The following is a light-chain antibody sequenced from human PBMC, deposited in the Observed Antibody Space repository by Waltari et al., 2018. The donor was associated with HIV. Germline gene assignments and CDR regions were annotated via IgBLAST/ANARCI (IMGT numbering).Light chain of an antibody. J-gene: IGLJ2*01. CDR1: NIGSKN. CDR2: RGS. CDR3: QVWDSSTGV. V-gene: IGLV3-9*01. Sequence: SYELTQPLSVSVALGQTARITCGGNNIGSKNVHWYQHKPGLAPVLVIHRGSNRPSGIPARFSASNSGNTATLTISRAQAGDEADYYCQVWDSSTGVFGGGTKLTVL.